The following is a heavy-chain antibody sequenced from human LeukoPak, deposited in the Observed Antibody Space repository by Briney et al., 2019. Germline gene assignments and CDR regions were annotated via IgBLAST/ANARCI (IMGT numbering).Heavy chain of an antibody. V-gene: IGHV3-74*01. Sequence: PGGSLRLSCAASGFTFSSYWMHSVRQAPRKGLVWVSRINSDWSSTSYADSVKGRFTISRDNAKNTLYLQMNSLRAEDTAVYYCASDSSGYYPNDYWGQGTLVTVSS. CDR3: ASDSSGYYPNDY. CDR1: GFTFSSYW. J-gene: IGHJ4*02. CDR2: INSDWSST. D-gene: IGHD3-22*01.